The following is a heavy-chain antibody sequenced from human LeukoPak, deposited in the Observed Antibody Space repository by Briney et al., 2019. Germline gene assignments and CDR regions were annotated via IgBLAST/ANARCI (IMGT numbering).Heavy chain of an antibody. Sequence: GESLKISCKVSGNSFTSNWIGWVRQMPGKGLEWMGIIYPGDSDTRYSPSFQGQVTISADKSISTAYLQWSSLKASDTAMYYCARREDSSSWYYFDYWGQGTLVTVS. V-gene: IGHV5-51*01. CDR3: ARREDSSSWYYFDY. CDR1: GNSFTSNW. CDR2: IYPGDSDT. D-gene: IGHD6-13*01. J-gene: IGHJ4*02.